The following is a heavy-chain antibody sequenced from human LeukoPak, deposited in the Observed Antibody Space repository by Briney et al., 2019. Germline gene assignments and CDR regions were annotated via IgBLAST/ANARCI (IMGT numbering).Heavy chain of an antibody. CDR1: GDSITSYY. CDR2: IYYTGST. J-gene: IGHJ5*02. V-gene: IGHV4-59*01. CDR3: AREGGGSSSSDNWFDP. D-gene: IGHD6-13*01. Sequence: PSETLSLTCTVSGDSITSYYWSWVRQPPGKGLEWIGYIYYTGSTNYNPSLKSRATMSVDTSKNQFSLKLTSVTAADTALYYCAREGGGSSSSDNWFDPWGQGTLVTVSS.